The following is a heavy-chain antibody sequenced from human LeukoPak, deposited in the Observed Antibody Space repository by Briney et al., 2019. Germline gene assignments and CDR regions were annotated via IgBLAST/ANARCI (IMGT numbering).Heavy chain of an antibody. CDR2: IYYSGST. CDR1: GGSISSYY. Sequence: PSETLSLTCTVSGGSISSYYWSWIRQPPGKGLEWIGYIYYSGSTNYNPSLKSRVTISVDTSKNQFSLKLSSVTAADTAVYYCARHGSGLERPHDAFDIWGQGTMVTVSS. J-gene: IGHJ3*02. D-gene: IGHD1-1*01. CDR3: ARHGSGLERPHDAFDI. V-gene: IGHV4-59*08.